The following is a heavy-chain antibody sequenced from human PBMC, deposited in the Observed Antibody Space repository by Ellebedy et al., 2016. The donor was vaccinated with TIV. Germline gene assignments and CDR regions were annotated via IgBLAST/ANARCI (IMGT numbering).Heavy chain of an antibody. CDR3: ARQSPSIRNDAFDI. CDR2: IYYSGST. CDR1: GGSISSYY. Sequence: MPSETLSLTCTVSGGSISSYYWSWIRQPPWKGLEWIGYIYYSGSTNYNPSLKSRVTISVDTSKNQFSLKLSSVTAADTAVYYCARQSPSIRNDAFDIWGQGTMVTVSS. J-gene: IGHJ3*02. V-gene: IGHV4-59*08.